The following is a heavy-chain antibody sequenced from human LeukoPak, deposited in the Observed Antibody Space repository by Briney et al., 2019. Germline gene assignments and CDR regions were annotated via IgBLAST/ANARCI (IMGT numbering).Heavy chain of an antibody. CDR1: GDSISSSFYY. Sequence: SETLSLTCTVSGDSISSSFYYWSWIRQPPGKGLEWIGYIYYSGTTYYNPSLKSRVTMSVDTSKNQFSLELSSVTAADTAVYYCAREYYYDSSGLMDVWGQGTTVTVSS. CDR2: IYYSGTT. D-gene: IGHD3-22*01. V-gene: IGHV4-30-4*01. CDR3: AREYYYDSSGLMDV. J-gene: IGHJ6*02.